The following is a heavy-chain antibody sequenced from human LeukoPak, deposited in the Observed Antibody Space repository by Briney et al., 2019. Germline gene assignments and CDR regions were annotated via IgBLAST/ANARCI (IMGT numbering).Heavy chain of an antibody. D-gene: IGHD6-13*01. CDR1: GFTFSSYS. J-gene: IGHJ5*02. CDR3: ARAGGIAAALWFDP. CDR2: ISSSSYI. Sequence: AGGSLRLSCAASGFTFSSYSMNWVRQAPGKGLEWVSSISSSSYIYYADSVKGRFTISRDNAKNSLYLQMNSLRAEDTAVYYCARAGGIAAALWFDPWGQGTLVTVSS. V-gene: IGHV3-21*01.